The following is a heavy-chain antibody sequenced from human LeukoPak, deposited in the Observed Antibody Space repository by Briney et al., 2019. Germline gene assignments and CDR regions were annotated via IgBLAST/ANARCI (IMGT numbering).Heavy chain of an antibody. CDR3: ARDPNKAYGDQFDY. Sequence: GGSLRLSCAASGFTFDDYGMSWVRQAPGKGLEWVSGINWNGGSTGYADSVKGRFTISRDNAKNSLYLQMNSLRAEDTALYYCARDPNKAYGDQFDYWGQGTLVTVSP. D-gene: IGHD4-17*01. CDR2: INWNGGST. V-gene: IGHV3-20*04. J-gene: IGHJ4*02. CDR1: GFTFDDYG.